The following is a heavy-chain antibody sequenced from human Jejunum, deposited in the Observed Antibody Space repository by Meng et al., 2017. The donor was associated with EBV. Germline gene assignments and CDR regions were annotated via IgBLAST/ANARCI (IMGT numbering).Heavy chain of an antibody. V-gene: IGHV1-3*01. J-gene: IGHJ4*02. CDR3: ASRPGFNIGPFDY. D-gene: IGHD3/OR15-3a*01. Sequence: QLVPSGDEVKKPGASVKLSCKPSGYTFTNYPIHWVRQAPGQRPEWMGCINPGNGETEFSQKFQGRVTITRDTSATTACMELTSLRSEDTAVYYCASRPGFNIGPFDYWGQGTLVTVSS. CDR2: INPGNGET. CDR1: GYTFTNYP.